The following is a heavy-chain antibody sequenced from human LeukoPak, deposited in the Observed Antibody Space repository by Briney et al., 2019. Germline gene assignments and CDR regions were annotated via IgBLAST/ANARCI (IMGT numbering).Heavy chain of an antibody. CDR3: TRETGANYDPGAFDV. CDR1: GYSFTGYY. D-gene: IGHD3-3*01. J-gene: IGHJ3*01. Sequence: GSSVTVSCKASGYSFTGYYIHWVRQAPGQGLEWMGWINPKSGGTDSAEKFEGRVTMTRDTSIRTSFLELGRLKSDDTAVYYCTRETGANYDPGAFDVWGQGTTVTVSS. CDR2: INPKSGGT. V-gene: IGHV1-2*02.